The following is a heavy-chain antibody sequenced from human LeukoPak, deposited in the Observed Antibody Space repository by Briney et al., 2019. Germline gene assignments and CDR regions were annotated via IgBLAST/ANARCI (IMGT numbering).Heavy chain of an antibody. CDR3: ARDLEFQH. CDR2: TYSSGST. D-gene: IGHD1-1*01. V-gene: IGHV4-59*01. Sequence: PSETLSLTCTVSGGSISSYYWSWIRQPPGKGLEWIAYTYSSGSTNYNPSLKSRVTMSVDTSKNQFSLKLSSVTAADTAVYYCARDLEFQHWGQGTLVTVSS. CDR1: GGSISSYY. J-gene: IGHJ1*01.